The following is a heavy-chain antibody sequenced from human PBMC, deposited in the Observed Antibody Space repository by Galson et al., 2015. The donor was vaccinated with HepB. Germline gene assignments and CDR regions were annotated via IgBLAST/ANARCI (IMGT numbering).Heavy chain of an antibody. Sequence: SVKVSCKASGYTFNSYYMHWVRQAPGQGLEWMGIINPSGGSTSYAQKFQGRVTMTRDTSTSTVYMELSSLRSEDTAVYYCARDLRRLPDDYWGQGTLVTVSS. D-gene: IGHD5-18*01. CDR2: INPSGGST. V-gene: IGHV1-46*02. CDR1: GYTFNSYY. CDR3: ARDLRRLPDDY. J-gene: IGHJ4*02.